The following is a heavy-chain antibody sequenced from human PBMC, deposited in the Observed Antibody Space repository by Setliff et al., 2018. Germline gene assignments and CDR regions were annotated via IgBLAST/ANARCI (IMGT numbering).Heavy chain of an antibody. J-gene: IGHJ4*02. D-gene: IGHD2-2*01. Sequence: ASVKVSCKASGYTFTPYSMHWVRQAPGQRLEWLGWINSGNGNTRYSQKFQGRVTITRDTSASTAYMELRSLRSDDTAVYYCARDKLEYCTSTSCFAAYWGQGSLVTVSS. V-gene: IGHV1-3*01. CDR3: ARDKLEYCTSTSCFAAY. CDR1: GYTFTPYS. CDR2: INSGNGNT.